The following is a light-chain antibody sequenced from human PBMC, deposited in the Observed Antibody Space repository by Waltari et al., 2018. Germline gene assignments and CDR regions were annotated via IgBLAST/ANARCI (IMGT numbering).Light chain of an antibody. Sequence: QSVLTQPPSASGTPGQRVTISCSGSSSNIGSNTVNWYQPLPGTAPKLLIYSNTQRPSGVPDRFSGSKSCTSASLAISGLQSEDEADYYCAAWDDSLNGVVFGGGTKLTVL. CDR3: AAWDDSLNGVV. J-gene: IGLJ2*01. CDR2: SNT. CDR1: SSNIGSNT. V-gene: IGLV1-44*01.